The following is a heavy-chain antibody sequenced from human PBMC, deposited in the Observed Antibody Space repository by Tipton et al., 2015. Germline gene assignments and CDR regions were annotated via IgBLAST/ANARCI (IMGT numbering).Heavy chain of an antibody. V-gene: IGHV4-30-4*01. J-gene: IGHJ5*02. CDR2: IYYSGST. CDR1: GGSISSGDYY. CDR3: ARCQDYYDXGGYYYVGWFDP. D-gene: IGHD3-22*01. Sequence: TLSLTCTVSGGSISSGDYYWSWIRQPPGKGLEWIGYIYYSGSTSYNPSLKSRVTISVDTSKNQFSLRLSSVTAADTAVYYCARCQDYYDXGGYYYVGWFDPWGQGTLVTVSS.